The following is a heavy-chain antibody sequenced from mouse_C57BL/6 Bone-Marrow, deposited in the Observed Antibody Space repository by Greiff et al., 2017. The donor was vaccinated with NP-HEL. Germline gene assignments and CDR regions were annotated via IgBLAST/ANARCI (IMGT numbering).Heavy chain of an antibody. J-gene: IGHJ2*01. V-gene: IGHV5-9-1*02. CDR3: TRSPLVTNYFDY. CDR1: GFTFSSYA. D-gene: IGHD2-2*01. Sequence: DVQLVESGEGLVKPGGSLKLSCAASGFTFSSYAMSWVRQTPEKRLEWVAYISSGGDYIYYADTVKGRFTISRDNARNTLYLQMSSLKSEDTAMYYCTRSPLVTNYFDYWGQGTTLTVSS. CDR2: ISSGGDYI.